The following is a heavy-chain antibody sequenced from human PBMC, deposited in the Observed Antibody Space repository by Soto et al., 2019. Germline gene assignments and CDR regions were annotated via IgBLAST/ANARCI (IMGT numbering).Heavy chain of an antibody. V-gene: IGHV4-4*02. J-gene: IGHJ5*02. D-gene: IGHD3-3*01. Sequence: SETLSLTCAVSGGSISSSNWWSWVRQPPGKGLEWIGEIYHSGSTNYNPSLKSRVTISVDKSKNQFSLKLSSVTAADTAVYYCARTYYDFWSGYKALDFGNWFDPWGQGTLVTVSS. CDR2: IYHSGST. CDR1: GGSISSSNW. CDR3: ARTYYDFWSGYKALDFGNWFDP.